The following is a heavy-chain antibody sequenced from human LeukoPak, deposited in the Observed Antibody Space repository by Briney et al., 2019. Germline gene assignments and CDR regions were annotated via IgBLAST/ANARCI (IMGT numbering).Heavy chain of an antibody. J-gene: IGHJ4*02. V-gene: IGHV1-69*05. D-gene: IGHD6-13*01. CDR1: GGTFSSYA. CDR3: ARPSGSSSWYYFDY. CDR2: IIPIFGTT. Sequence: GSSVKVSCKASGGTFSSYAISWVRQAPGQGLEWMGGIIPIFGTTNYAQKFLGRVTITTDESTSTAYMELSSLRSEDTALYYCARPSGSSSWYYFDYWGQGTLVTVSS.